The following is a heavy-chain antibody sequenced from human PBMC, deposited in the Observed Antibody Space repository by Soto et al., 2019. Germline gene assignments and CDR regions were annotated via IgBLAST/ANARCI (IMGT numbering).Heavy chain of an antibody. J-gene: IGHJ6*02. CDR1: GFTFEDYG. Sequence: GGSLRLSCAASGFTFEDYGMSWVRQVPGKGLEWVSGINWNGYSTGYRDSVKGRFTISRDNAKNSLYLQMNSLRAEDTALYHCARDRRQRLVHDVFEFWGQGSTVIVSS. CDR3: ARDRRQRLVHDVFEF. CDR2: INWNGYST. D-gene: IGHD6-13*01. V-gene: IGHV3-20*01.